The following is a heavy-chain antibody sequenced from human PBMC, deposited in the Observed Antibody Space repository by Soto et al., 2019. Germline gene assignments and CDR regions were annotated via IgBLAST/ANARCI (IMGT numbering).Heavy chain of an antibody. CDR3: TRAGVGATPNDY. CDR2: INAGNGNT. CDR1: GYTFTSYA. D-gene: IGHD1-26*01. J-gene: IGHJ4*02. Sequence: QVQLVQSGAEEKKPGASVKVSCKASGYTFTSYAMHWVRQAPGQRLEWMGWINAGNGNTKYSQKFQGRVTITRDTSASTAYMELSRLRSEDTAVNYCTRAGVGATPNDYWGQETLVTVSS. V-gene: IGHV1-3*05.